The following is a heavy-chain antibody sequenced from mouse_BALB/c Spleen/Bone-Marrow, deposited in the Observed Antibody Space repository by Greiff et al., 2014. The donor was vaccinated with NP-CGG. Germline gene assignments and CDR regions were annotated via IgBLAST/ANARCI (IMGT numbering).Heavy chain of an antibody. D-gene: IGHD2-4*01. CDR3: ARMITTRGFDY. Sequence: LVESGAELLKPGTSVKLSCKASGYTFTRYWMHWVKQRPGQGLEWIGEINPSNGHTNYNGKFKNKATVTVDKSSSTAYMQLSSLTSEDSAVYYCARMITTRGFDYWGQGTTLTVSS. J-gene: IGHJ2*01. CDR2: INPSNGHT. CDR1: GYTFTRYW. V-gene: IGHV1S81*02.